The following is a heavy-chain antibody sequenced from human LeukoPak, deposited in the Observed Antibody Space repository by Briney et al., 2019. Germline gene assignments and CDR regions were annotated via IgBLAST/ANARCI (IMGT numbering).Heavy chain of an antibody. CDR3: ARDLPYYVAMDV. CDR2: IGSDNKP. J-gene: IGHJ6*02. V-gene: IGHV3-23*01. D-gene: IGHD3-10*02. Sequence: GGSLRLSCEASGFTFTAYAMTWVRHAPGKGLEWVSSIGSDNKPHYSESVKGRFAISRDNSKSLLFLQLSSLRAEDPALYYCARDLPYYVAMDVWGQGTTVTVSS. CDR1: GFTFTAYA.